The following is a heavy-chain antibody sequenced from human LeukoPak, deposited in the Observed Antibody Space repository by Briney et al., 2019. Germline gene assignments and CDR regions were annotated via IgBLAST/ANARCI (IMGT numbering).Heavy chain of an antibody. CDR3: ARGENGYYYDSSGSPLDY. D-gene: IGHD3-22*01. V-gene: IGHV1-18*01. CDR2: ISAYNGNT. Sequence: GASVKVSCKASGYTFTSYGISWVRQAPGQGLEWMGWISAYNGNTNYAQKLQGRVTMTTDTSTSTAYMELRSLRSDDTAVYYCARGENGYYYDSSGSPLDYWGQGTLVTVSS. CDR1: GYTFTSYG. J-gene: IGHJ4*02.